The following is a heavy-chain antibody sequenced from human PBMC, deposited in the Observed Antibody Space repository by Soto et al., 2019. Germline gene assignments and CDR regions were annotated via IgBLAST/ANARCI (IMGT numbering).Heavy chain of an antibody. J-gene: IGHJ6*02. V-gene: IGHV3-48*02. Sequence: EVQLVESGGGLVQPGGSLRLSCAASGFTFSSYSMNWVRQAPGKGLEWVSYISSSSSTIYYADSVKGRFTISRDNAKNSLNLQMNSLRDEDTAVYYCATHDFWFSMDVWGQGTTVTVSS. CDR1: GFTFSSYS. CDR3: ATHDFWFSMDV. CDR2: ISSSSSTI. D-gene: IGHD3-3*01.